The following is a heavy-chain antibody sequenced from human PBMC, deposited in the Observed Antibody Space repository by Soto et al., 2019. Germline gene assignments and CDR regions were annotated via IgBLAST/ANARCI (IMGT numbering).Heavy chain of an antibody. CDR1: GFSLSSFAVG. Sequence: QITLKESGPPLLKPTQTLTLTCAFSGFSLSSFAVGVHWIRQPPGKAPEWLALIYWNDDNHYSPSLRNRLTVTKDTSKNQLVLTMTNVDPVDTATYYRAHGSGWLSDYWGQGTLVTVSS. CDR3: AHGSGWLSDY. V-gene: IGHV2-5*01. D-gene: IGHD6-19*01. J-gene: IGHJ4*02. CDR2: IYWNDDN.